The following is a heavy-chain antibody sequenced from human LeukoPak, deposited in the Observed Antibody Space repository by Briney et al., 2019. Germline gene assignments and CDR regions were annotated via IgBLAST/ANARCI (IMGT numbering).Heavy chain of an antibody. D-gene: IGHD6-19*01. V-gene: IGHV3-23*01. CDR1: GFTFSSYA. Sequence: PGGSLRLSCAASGFTFSSYAMSGVRQASGKGREWVSAISGSGSSTYSADALKGRFTISRDNSKNTLYLQMNSLRAEDTAVYYCARVRRSSGWYRGAFDIWGQGTMVTVSS. CDR2: ISGSGSST. CDR3: ARVRRSSGWYRGAFDI. J-gene: IGHJ3*02.